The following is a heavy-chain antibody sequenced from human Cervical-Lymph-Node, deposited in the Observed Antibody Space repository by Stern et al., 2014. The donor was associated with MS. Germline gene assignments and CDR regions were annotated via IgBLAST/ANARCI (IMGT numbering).Heavy chain of an antibody. CDR3: ARARSSSPLGYYYGMDV. D-gene: IGHD6-6*01. CDR2: IEEDGSDK. J-gene: IGHJ6*02. Sequence: VQLMQSGGGLVQPGGSLSLSCAASGFTFRGYWMNWVRQAPGKGLEWVANIEEDGSDKYYVDSVKGRFTISRDNAQNSLYLQMSSLRAEDTAVYYCARARSSSPLGYYYGMDVWGQGTTVTVS. V-gene: IGHV3-7*04. CDR1: GFTFRGYW.